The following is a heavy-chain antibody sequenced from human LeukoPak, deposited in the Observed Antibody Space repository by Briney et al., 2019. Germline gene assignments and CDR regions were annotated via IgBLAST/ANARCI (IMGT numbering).Heavy chain of an antibody. CDR1: GYTFTSYY. J-gene: IGHJ6*02. D-gene: IGHD5-18*01. V-gene: IGHV1-46*01. Sequence: GASVKVSCKASGYTFTSYYMHWVRQAPGPGLEWMGIINPSGGSTSYAQKFQGRVTMTRDTSTSTVYMELSSLRSEDTAVYYCARAGYSYGDHYYYYGMDVWGQGTTVTVSS. CDR3: ARAGYSYGDHYYYYGMDV. CDR2: INPSGGST.